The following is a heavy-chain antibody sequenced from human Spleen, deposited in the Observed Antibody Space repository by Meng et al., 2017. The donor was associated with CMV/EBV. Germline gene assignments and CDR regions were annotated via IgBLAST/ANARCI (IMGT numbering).Heavy chain of an antibody. CDR3: ARCPRITIFGVVMNNWFDP. J-gene: IGHJ5*02. V-gene: IGHV4-59*12. D-gene: IGHD3-3*01. Sequence: SETLSLTCTVSGGSISSFYWTWIRQPPGKGLEWIGYIFYSGSTNQNPSLKSRVTMSVDMSKNQFSLKLSSVTAADTAVYYCARCPRITIFGVVMNNWFDPWGQGTLVTVSS. CDR1: GGSISSFY. CDR2: IFYSGST.